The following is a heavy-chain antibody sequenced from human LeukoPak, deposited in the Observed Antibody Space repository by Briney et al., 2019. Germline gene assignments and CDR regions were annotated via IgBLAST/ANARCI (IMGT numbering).Heavy chain of an antibody. V-gene: IGHV3-7*01. CDR2: IKEDGSEN. CDR3: ARQRYSDY. D-gene: IGHD1-1*01. CDR1: GSTFSRYW. J-gene: IGHJ4*02. Sequence: GGSLRLSCAASGSTFSRYWMTWVRQAPGKGLEWVANIKEDGSENSYVESVKGRFTISRDNAKNSLYLQLNSLRAEDTAVYFCARQRYSDYWGQGTLVTVSS.